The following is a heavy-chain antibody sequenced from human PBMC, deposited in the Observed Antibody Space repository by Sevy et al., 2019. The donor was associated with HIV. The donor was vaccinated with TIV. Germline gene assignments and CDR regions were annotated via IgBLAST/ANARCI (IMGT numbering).Heavy chain of an antibody. CDR1: GYTFTNHW. Sequence: GESLKISCKGSGYTFTNHWIGWVRQVPGRGLEWVGVIYPGDSEITYSPSFQGRVTMSADKSTSTAYVEWASLNASDTAIYFCGRHDGPPGTYSYHNYAMDVWGRGTTVTVSS. J-gene: IGHJ6*02. V-gene: IGHV5-51*01. CDR2: IYPGDSEI. CDR3: GRHDGPPGTYSYHNYAMDV. D-gene: IGHD1-26*01.